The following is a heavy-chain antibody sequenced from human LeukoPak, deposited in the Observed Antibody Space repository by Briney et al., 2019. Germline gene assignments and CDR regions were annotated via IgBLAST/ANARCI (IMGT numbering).Heavy chain of an antibody. Sequence: SETLSLTCAVYGGSFSGYYWSWIRQPAGKGLEWIGRIYTSGSTNYNPSPKSRVTMSVDTSKNQFSLKLSSVTAADTAVYYCARHSLSRQHIVVVTAVHWYFDLWGRGTLVTVSS. D-gene: IGHD2-21*02. CDR2: IYTSGST. V-gene: IGHV4-59*10. CDR1: GGSFSGYY. CDR3: ARHSLSRQHIVVVTAVHWYFDL. J-gene: IGHJ2*01.